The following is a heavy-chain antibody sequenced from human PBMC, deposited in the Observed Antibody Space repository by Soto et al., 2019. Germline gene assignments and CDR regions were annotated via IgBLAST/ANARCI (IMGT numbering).Heavy chain of an antibody. CDR1: VFTFSSYA. CDR2: ISSSGSTI. D-gene: IGHD2-2*01. J-gene: IGHJ5*02. CDR3: ARLSYCSSSSCYDNWFDP. Sequence: GYLRLSCASSVFTFSSYAMNWVRQAPGKGLEWVSYISSSGSTIYYADSVKGRFTISRDNAKNSLYLQMNSLRAEDTAVYYCARLSYCSSSSCYDNWFDPWGQGTLVTVSS. V-gene: IGHV3-48*03.